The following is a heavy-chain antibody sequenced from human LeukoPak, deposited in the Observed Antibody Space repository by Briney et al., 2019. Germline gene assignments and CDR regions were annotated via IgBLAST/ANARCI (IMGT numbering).Heavy chain of an antibody. Sequence: GDSVKVSCKASGYTFIDYFIHWMRQTPGQGLEWLGWINPNSGVTRYAQKFQDRVTMTRDTAANMELRSLKSDDTAVYYCVRAVSGTLGGAFDIWGQGTAVTVSS. J-gene: IGHJ3*02. CDR3: VRAVSGTLGGAFDI. D-gene: IGHD1-7*01. V-gene: IGHV1-2*02. CDR1: GYTFIDYF. CDR2: INPNSGVT.